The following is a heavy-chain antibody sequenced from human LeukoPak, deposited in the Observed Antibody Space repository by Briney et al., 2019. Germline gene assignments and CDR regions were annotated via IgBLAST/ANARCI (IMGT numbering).Heavy chain of an antibody. J-gene: IGHJ4*02. V-gene: IGHV3-11*05. CDR3: AKDRWYTAMGLFDY. CDR2: ISSNSKYT. D-gene: IGHD5-18*01. Sequence: GGSLRLSCAASGFMFSDYFMSWIRQAPGKELEWISYISSNSKYTKYADSVKGRFTISRDNAKKSLYLQMNSLRAEDTAVYYCAKDRWYTAMGLFDYWGQGTLVTVSS. CDR1: GFMFSDYF.